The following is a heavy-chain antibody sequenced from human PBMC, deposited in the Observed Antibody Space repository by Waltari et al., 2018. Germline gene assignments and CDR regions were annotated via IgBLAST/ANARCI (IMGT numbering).Heavy chain of an antibody. Sequence: EVQLVESGGGLVKPGGSLRLSCAASGFTFSSYSMNWVRQAPGKGLEWVSSISSSSSYIYYADSVTGRFPISRDNDKNSLYLQMNSLRAEDTAVYYCAREDGGNFPFDYWGQGTLVTVSS. V-gene: IGHV3-21*01. J-gene: IGHJ4*02. CDR1: GFTFSSYS. CDR3: AREDGGNFPFDY. D-gene: IGHD2-21*02. CDR2: ISSSSSYI.